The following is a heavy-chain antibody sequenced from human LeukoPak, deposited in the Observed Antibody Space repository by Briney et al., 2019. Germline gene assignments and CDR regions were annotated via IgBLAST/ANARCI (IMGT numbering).Heavy chain of an antibody. V-gene: IGHV1-69*05. CDR1: GGTFSSYA. D-gene: IGHD6-19*01. J-gene: IGHJ4*02. CDR2: IIPIFGTA. CDR3: ARDSPTLYSSGWYDY. Sequence: AVKVSCKGSGGTFSSYAISWVRQAPGQGLEWMGGIIPIFGTANYAQKFQGRVTITTDESTSTAYMELRSLRSEDTAVYYCARDSPTLYSSGWYDYWGEGTLVTVSS.